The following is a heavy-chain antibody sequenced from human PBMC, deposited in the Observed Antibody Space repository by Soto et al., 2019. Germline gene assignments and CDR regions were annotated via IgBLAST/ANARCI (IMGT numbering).Heavy chain of an antibody. CDR1: GYTFTSYA. CDR2: INAGKSNT. CDR3: ARDTAPSDV. V-gene: IGHV1-3*01. J-gene: IGHJ6*01. Sequence: ASVKVSCEVSGYTFTSYAMLWVLQAPGKRLEWMGWINAGKSNTKYSQKFQGRVTINRDTSASTAYMQLSSLRSEDTAVYYYARDTAPSDVWGQGTTVTDSS. D-gene: IGHD4-17*01.